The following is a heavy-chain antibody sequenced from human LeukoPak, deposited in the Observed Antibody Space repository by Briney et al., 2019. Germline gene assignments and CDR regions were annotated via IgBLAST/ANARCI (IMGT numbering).Heavy chain of an antibody. CDR1: GFTFSSYS. V-gene: IGHV3-48*02. D-gene: IGHD2-2*02. J-gene: IGHJ4*02. CDR2: ISSSSSTI. Sequence: GGSLRLSCAASGFTFSSYSMNWVRQAPGKGLEWVSYISSSSSTIYYADSVKGRFTISRDNAKNSLYLQMNSLRDEDKAVYYCARGGRYCSSTSCYTRPFDYWGQGTLVTVSS. CDR3: ARGGRYCSSTSCYTRPFDY.